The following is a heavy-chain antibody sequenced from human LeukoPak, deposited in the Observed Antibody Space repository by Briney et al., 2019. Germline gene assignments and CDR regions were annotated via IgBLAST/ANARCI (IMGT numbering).Heavy chain of an antibody. D-gene: IGHD3-22*01. V-gene: IGHV3-23*01. J-gene: IGHJ3*02. Sequence: PGGSLRLSCAASGFTFSSYAMSWVRQAPGKGLEWVSAISGSGGSTYYADSVKGRFTISRDNSKNTLYLQMNSLRAEDTAVYYCAKPDLGEDSSGYSAGETSPPNDAFDIWGQGTMVTVSS. CDR3: AKPDLGEDSSGYSAGETSPPNDAFDI. CDR2: ISGSGGST. CDR1: GFTFSSYA.